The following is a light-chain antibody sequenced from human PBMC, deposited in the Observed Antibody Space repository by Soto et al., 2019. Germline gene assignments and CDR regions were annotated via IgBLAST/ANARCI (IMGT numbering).Light chain of an antibody. V-gene: IGKV3D-20*01. J-gene: IGKJ1*01. CDR1: HSISSSY. CDR3: QQYGSSPWT. CDR2: DAS. Sequence: EIVLTQSPATLSLSPGERATLSCGASHSISSSYLAWYQQKRGLAPRLLIYDASIRATGIPDRFSGSGSGSDFTLTISSLEPEDFAVYYCQQYGSSPWTFGQGTKVDIK.